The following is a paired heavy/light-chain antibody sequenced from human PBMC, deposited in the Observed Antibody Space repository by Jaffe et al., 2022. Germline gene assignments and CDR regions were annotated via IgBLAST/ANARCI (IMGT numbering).Light chain of an antibody. J-gene: IGLJ2*01. CDR1: SSDVGGYNY. Sequence: QSALTQSRSVSGSPGQSVTISCTGTSSDVGGYNYVSWYQQHPGKAPKLMIYDVSKRPSGVPDRFSGSKSGNTASLTISGLQAEDEADYYCCSYAGSYTVVFGGGTKLTVL. CDR3: CSYAGSYTVV. CDR2: DVS. V-gene: IGLV2-11*01.
Heavy chain of an antibody. J-gene: IGHJ2*01. CDR1: GYTFTNYA. CDR3: ARWPTTSWYFDL. D-gene: IGHD4-17*01. Sequence: QVQLVQSGAEVKKPGASVKVSCMASGYTFTNYAMHWVRQAPGQRLEWLGWINVGNGNTKYSQKFQGKVTITRDTSASTAYMELSSLRSEDTAVYYCARWPTTSWYFDLWGRGTLVTVSS. CDR2: INVGNGNT. V-gene: IGHV1-3*01.